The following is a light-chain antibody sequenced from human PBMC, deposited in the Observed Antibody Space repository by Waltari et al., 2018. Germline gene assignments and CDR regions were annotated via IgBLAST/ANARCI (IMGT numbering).Light chain of an antibody. V-gene: IGKV3-20*01. J-gene: IGKJ1*01. CDR1: QSISRY. Sequence: EIMLTQSPVSLSLSPGERATLSCRASQSISRYLAWYQQKPGQAPRLLSYGASNRATGIPPRFSGSGSGTDFSLTISGLEPEDSAVYYCQHHFRLPATFGQGTKVEIK. CDR2: GAS. CDR3: QHHFRLPAT.